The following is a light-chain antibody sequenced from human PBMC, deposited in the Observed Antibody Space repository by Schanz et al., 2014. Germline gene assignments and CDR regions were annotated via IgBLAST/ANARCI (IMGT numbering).Light chain of an antibody. CDR2: EVI. CDR3: SSYTSSSTLI. V-gene: IGLV2-14*01. J-gene: IGLJ2*01. CDR1: SSDVGGYDY. Sequence: QSALTQPPSASGSPGQSVTISCTGTSSDVGGYDYVSWYQQHPGKAPKLMIYEVIKRPSGVSNRFSGSKSGNTASLTISGLQTEDVADYYCSSYTSSSTLIFGGGAKLTVL.